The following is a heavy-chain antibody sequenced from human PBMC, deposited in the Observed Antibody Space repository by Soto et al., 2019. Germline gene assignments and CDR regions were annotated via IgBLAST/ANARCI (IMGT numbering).Heavy chain of an antibody. Sequence: GGSLRLSCAASGFTFSSYGMHWVRQAPGKGLEWVAVISYDGSNKYYADSVKGRFTISRDNSKNTLYLQMNSLRAEDTAVYYCAKGGQYSSSSSAYYYYGMDVWGQGTTVTVSS. CDR2: ISYDGSNK. CDR1: GFTFSSYG. CDR3: AKGGQYSSSSSAYYYYGMDV. V-gene: IGHV3-30*18. D-gene: IGHD6-6*01. J-gene: IGHJ6*02.